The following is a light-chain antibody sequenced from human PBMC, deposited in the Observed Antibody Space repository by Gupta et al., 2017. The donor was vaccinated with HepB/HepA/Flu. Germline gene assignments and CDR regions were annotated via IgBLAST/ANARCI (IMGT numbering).Light chain of an antibody. CDR3: QQSYSTLYT. CDR2: AAS. V-gene: IGKV1-39*01. J-gene: IGKJ2*01. Sequence: IQMPQSPSSLSASVGDRVTITCRASQSISSYLNWYQQKPGKAPKLLIYAASSLRSGVPSRFSGSGSGTDFTLTISSLQPEDVATYYCQQSYSTLYTFGQGTKLEIK. CDR1: QSISSY.